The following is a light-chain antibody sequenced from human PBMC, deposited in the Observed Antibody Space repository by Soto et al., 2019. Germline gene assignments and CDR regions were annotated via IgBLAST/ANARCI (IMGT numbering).Light chain of an antibody. Sequence: EIVLTQSPATLSVSPGERATLFCRASQSVSSKLAWYQQKPGQAPRLLFYGASTRATGIPARFSGSGSGTDFNLTISRLQSEDFAVYECHQYDYWPLTFGGGTKVDIK. CDR1: QSVSSK. V-gene: IGKV3D-15*01. CDR3: HQYDYWPLT. CDR2: GAS. J-gene: IGKJ4*01.